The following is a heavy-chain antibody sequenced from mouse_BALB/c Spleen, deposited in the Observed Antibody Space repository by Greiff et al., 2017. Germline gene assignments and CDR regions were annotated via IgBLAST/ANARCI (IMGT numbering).Heavy chain of an antibody. D-gene: IGHD2-3*01. J-gene: IGHJ4*01. CDR2: IDPANGNT. CDR1: GFNIKDTY. CDR3: ARGWVDD. V-gene: IGHV14-3*02. Sequence: VQLKESGAELVKPGASVKLSCTASGFNIKDTYMHWVKQRPEQGLEWIGRIDPANGNTKYDPKFQGKATITADTSSNTAYLQLSSLTSEDTAVYYCARGWVDDWGQGTSVTVSS.